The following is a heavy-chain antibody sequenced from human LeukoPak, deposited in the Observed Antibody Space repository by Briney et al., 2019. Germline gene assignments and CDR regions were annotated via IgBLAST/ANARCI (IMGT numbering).Heavy chain of an antibody. CDR2: IRYDGSNK. CDR1: GFTFGNYG. D-gene: IGHD4-17*01. J-gene: IGHJ1*01. CDR3: AKDSTTVTRAAFQQ. Sequence: PGGSLRLSCAAPGFTFGNYGMHWVRQAPGKGLEWVAFIRYDGSNKYYAASVKGRFTISRDNSKNTLYLQMNSLRAEDTAVYYCAKDSTTVTRAAFQQGGQGTLVSVSS. V-gene: IGHV3-30*02.